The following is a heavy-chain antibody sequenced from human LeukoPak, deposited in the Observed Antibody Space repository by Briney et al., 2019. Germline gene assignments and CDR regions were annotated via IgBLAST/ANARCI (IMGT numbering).Heavy chain of an antibody. CDR3: ATGSYGQGSLDY. D-gene: IGHD1-26*01. Sequence: GASVKVSCKASGYTFTTYGISWVRQAPGQGLEWMGWISGYNGNTNYAQKFRGRVTMTTDTSTSTAYMELRSLRSDDTAVYYCATGSYGQGSLDYWGQGTLVTVSS. V-gene: IGHV1-18*01. J-gene: IGHJ4*02. CDR1: GYTFTTYG. CDR2: ISGYNGNT.